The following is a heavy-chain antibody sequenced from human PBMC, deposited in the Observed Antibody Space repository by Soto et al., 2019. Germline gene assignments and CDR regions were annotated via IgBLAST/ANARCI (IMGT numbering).Heavy chain of an antibody. J-gene: IGHJ6*02. CDR3: ARDPSVGYCSGGSCYSDYYYGMDV. CDR1: GFTFSSYA. CDR2: ISGSGGST. Sequence: PGGSLRLSCAASGFTFSSYAMSWVRQAPGKGLEWVSAISGSGGSTYYADSVKGRFTISRDNSKNTLYLQMNSLRAEDTAVYYCARDPSVGYCSGGSCYSDYYYGMDVWGQGTTVTVSS. V-gene: IGHV3-23*01. D-gene: IGHD2-15*01.